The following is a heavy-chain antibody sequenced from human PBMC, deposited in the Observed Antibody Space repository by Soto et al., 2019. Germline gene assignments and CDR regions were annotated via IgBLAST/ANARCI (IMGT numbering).Heavy chain of an antibody. J-gene: IGHJ6*02. CDR1: GYSFTSYW. D-gene: IGHD2-2*01. CDR2: IYPGDSDT. CDR3: ARHKARLGYCSSTSCPYYYYGMDV. Sequence: GESLKISCKGSGYSFTSYWIGWVRQMPGKGLEWMGIIYPGDSDTRYSPSFQGQVTISADKSISTAYLQWSSLKASDTAMYYCARHKARLGYCSSTSCPYYYYGMDVWGQGTTVTVSS. V-gene: IGHV5-51*01.